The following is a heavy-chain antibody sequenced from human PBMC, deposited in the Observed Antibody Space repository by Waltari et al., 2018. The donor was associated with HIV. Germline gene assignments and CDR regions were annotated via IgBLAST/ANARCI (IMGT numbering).Heavy chain of an antibody. Sequence: QLQLQQSGPGLVKPSETLSLICTVSGGSTSTSGYYWGWIRQPPGKGRAWIGSIYYSGITYYNPSLKSRVTISADTSRNQFSLWLSSVTAADTAVYYCARRPYCSSASCYPSDARGAFDIWGQGTMVTVSS. D-gene: IGHD2-15*01. V-gene: IGHV4-39*01. CDR1: GGSTSTSGYY. J-gene: IGHJ3*02. CDR3: ARRPYCSSASCYPSDARGAFDI. CDR2: IYYSGIT.